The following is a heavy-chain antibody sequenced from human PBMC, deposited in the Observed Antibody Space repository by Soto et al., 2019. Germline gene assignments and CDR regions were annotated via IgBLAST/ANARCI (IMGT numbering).Heavy chain of an antibody. D-gene: IGHD5-12*01. CDR3: AKDLGYSGYDYGVY. CDR2: ISGSGGST. V-gene: IGHV3-23*01. CDR1: GFTFSSYA. J-gene: IGHJ4*02. Sequence: PVGSLRLSCAASGFTFSSYAMSWVRQAPGKGLEWVSAISGSGGSTYYADSVKGRFTISRDNSKNTLYLQMNSLRAEDTAVYYCAKDLGYSGYDYGVYWGQGTLVTVSS.